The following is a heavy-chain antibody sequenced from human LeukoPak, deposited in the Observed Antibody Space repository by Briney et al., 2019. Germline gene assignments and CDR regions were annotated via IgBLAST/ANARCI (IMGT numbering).Heavy chain of an antibody. V-gene: IGHV3-33*01. D-gene: IGHD2-2*01. CDR2: IWYDGSNK. Sequence: GGSLRLSCAASGFTFSSYGMHWVRQAPGKGLEWVAVIWYDGSNKYYADSVKGRFTISRDSSKNTLYLQMNSLRAEDTAVYYCARGVTRYCSSTSCYYFDYWGQGTLVTVSS. CDR1: GFTFSSYG. CDR3: ARGVTRYCSSTSCYYFDY. J-gene: IGHJ4*02.